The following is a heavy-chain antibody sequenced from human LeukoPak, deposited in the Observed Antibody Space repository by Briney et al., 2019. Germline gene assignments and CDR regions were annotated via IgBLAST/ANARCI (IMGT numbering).Heavy chain of an antibody. D-gene: IGHD3-3*01. CDR1: GYTLTELS. V-gene: IGHV1-24*01. CDR2: FDPEDGET. Sequence: ASVKVSCKVPGYTLTELSMHWVRQAPGKGLEWMGGFDPEDGETIYAQKFQGRVTMTEDTSTDTAYMELSSLRSEDTAVYYCATMRFLEWLYYFQHWGQGTLVTVSS. CDR3: ATMRFLEWLYYFQH. J-gene: IGHJ1*01.